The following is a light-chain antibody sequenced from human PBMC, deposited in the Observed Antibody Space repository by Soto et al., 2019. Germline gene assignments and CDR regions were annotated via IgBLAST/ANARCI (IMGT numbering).Light chain of an antibody. CDR2: GAS. CDR1: QSISDT. Sequence: EIVMTQSPATRSVSPGGRATLSCRASQSISDTLAWYQQKPGQAPRLLIHGASTRATGFPARFSGSGSGTDFTLTISSLQSEDFAVYYCQQYNNWPWTFGQGTKVEIK. J-gene: IGKJ1*01. CDR3: QQYNNWPWT. V-gene: IGKV3-15*01.